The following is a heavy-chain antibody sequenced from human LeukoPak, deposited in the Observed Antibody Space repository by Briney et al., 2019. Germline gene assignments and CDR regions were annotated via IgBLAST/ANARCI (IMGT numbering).Heavy chain of an antibody. CDR1: GYTFTSYG. Sequence: ASVKVSCKASGYTFTSYGISSVRQAPGQGLEWMGWISAYNGNTNYAQKLQGRVTMTTDTSTSTAYMELRSLRSDDTAVYYCARDKRSYYDILTGYSTFDYWGQGTLVTVSS. V-gene: IGHV1-18*04. CDR2: ISAYNGNT. CDR3: ARDKRSYYDILTGYSTFDY. D-gene: IGHD3-9*01. J-gene: IGHJ4*02.